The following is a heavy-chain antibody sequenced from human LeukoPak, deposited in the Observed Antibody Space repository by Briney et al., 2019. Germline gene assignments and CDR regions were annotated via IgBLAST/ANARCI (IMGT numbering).Heavy chain of an antibody. D-gene: IGHD3-22*01. CDR2: MNHDGTIR. CDR3: AKDTPLRRMIVGYDAFDI. J-gene: IGHJ3*02. CDR1: GFTFPTYW. Sequence: PGGSLRLSCSASGFTFPTYWMIWVRQVPGEGLVYVSHMNHDGTIRNYADSVKGRFTMSRDNARNTVFLQMDSLRAEDTAVYYCAKDTPLRRMIVGYDAFDIWGQGTMVTVSS. V-gene: IGHV3-74*01.